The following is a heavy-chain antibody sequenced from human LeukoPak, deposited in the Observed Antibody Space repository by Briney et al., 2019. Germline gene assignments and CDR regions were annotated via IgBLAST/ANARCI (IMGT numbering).Heavy chain of an antibody. J-gene: IGHJ6*02. CDR1: GFTVSSNY. Sequence: GGSLRLSCAASGFTVSSNYMSWVRQAPGKGLEWVSVIYSGGSTYYADSVKGRFTISRDNSKNTLYLQMNSPRAEDTAVYYCAREAGLALYYYYGMDVWGQGTTVTVSS. CDR3: AREAGLALYYYYGMDV. D-gene: IGHD3-10*01. CDR2: IYSGGST. V-gene: IGHV3-53*01.